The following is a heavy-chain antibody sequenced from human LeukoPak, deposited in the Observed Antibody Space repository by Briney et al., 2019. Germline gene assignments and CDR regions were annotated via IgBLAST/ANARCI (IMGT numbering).Heavy chain of an antibody. CDR1: GFTFSDYY. CDR2: ISSSGSTI. Sequence: PGGSLRLSCAASGFTFSDYYMSWIRQAPGKGLEWISYISSSGSTIYYADSVKGRFTISRDNAKNSLYLQMNSLRAEDTAVYYCARDRAGYCSSTSCPRGYYYGMDVWGQGTTVTVSS. V-gene: IGHV3-11*04. CDR3: ARDRAGYCSSTSCPRGYYYGMDV. D-gene: IGHD2-2*01. J-gene: IGHJ6*02.